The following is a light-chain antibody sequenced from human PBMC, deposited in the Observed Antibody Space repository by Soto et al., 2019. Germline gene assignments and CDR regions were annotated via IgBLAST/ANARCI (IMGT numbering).Light chain of an antibody. CDR2: GAS. CDR3: TQFSSYPLT. V-gene: IGKV3-20*01. Sequence: EIVLTQSPGTLSLSPGERATLSCRASQSFNSIYLAWYQQKPGQAPRLLIYGASSRATGIPDRFSGGVSGTDFTLTISRLEPEDFAVYYCTQFSSYPLTFGGGAKVDIK. J-gene: IGKJ4*01. CDR1: QSFNSIY.